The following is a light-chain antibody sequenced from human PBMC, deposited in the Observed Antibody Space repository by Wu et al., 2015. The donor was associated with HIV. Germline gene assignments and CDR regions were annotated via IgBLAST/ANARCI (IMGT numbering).Light chain of an antibody. J-gene: IGKJ1*01. CDR2: DAS. V-gene: IGKV3-20*01. CDR1: QSVSSS. Sequence: EIVLTQSPATLSLSPGERATLSCRASQSVSSSLAWYQQKPGQAPRPLIFDASNRDIGIAARFSGSGSGTDFTLIISRLEPEDFAVYHCQQYGSSPGTFGQGTKVGIK. CDR3: QQYGSSPGT.